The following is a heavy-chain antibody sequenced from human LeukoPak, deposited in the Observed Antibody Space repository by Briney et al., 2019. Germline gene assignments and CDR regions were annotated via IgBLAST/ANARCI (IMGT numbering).Heavy chain of an antibody. CDR3: ARDPDIVVVPAAD. Sequence: SETLSLXCTVSGYSISSGYYWGWIRQPPGKGLEWIGSIYHSGSTYYNPSLKSRVTISVDTSKNQFSLKLSSVTAADTAVYYCARDPDIVVVPAADWGQGTLVTVSS. CDR2: IYHSGST. CDR1: GYSISSGYY. V-gene: IGHV4-38-2*02. D-gene: IGHD2-2*01. J-gene: IGHJ4*02.